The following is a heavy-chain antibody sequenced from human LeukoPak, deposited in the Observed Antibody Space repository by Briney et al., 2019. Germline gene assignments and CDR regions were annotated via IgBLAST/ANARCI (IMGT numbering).Heavy chain of an antibody. J-gene: IGHJ4*02. V-gene: IGHV3-7*04. Sequence: GGSLRLSCAASGFTFSSYWMSWVRQAPGKGLEWVASIKQDGSEKYYVDSVKGRFTISRDNAKNSLYLQMSSLRAEGTAVYYCARDEPNLYSGSLGWGQGTLVTVSS. D-gene: IGHD1-26*01. CDR3: ARDEPNLYSGSLG. CDR1: GFTFSSYW. CDR2: IKQDGSEK.